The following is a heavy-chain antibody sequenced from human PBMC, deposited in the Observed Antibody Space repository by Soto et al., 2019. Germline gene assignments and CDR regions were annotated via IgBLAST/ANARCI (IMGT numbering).Heavy chain of an antibody. CDR2: ISYDGSDK. V-gene: IGHV3-30*18. J-gene: IGHJ4*02. CDR3: AKALGELSPESYDY. D-gene: IGHD3-16*02. CDR1: GFTFSSYA. Sequence: ESGGGVVQPGRSLRLSCAASGFTFSSYAMHWVRQAPGKGLEWVAVISYDGSDKYYADSVKGRFTISRDNSKNTLNLQMNSLRADDTAVYYCAKALGELSPESYDYWGQGTPITVSS.